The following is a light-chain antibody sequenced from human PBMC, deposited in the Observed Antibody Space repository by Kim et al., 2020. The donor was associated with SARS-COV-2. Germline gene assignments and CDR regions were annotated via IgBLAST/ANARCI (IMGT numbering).Light chain of an antibody. CDR2: RNN. CDR3: AAWDDSLSGPIL. J-gene: IGLJ2*01. V-gene: IGLV1-47*01. CDR1: SSNIGSNY. Sequence: ELTQPPSASGIPGQRVTISCSGSSSNIGSNYVCWYQQLPGTAPKLLIYRNNQRPSGVPDRFSGSKSGASASLAISGLRSEDEADYYCAAWDDSLSGPILFGGGTKVTVL.